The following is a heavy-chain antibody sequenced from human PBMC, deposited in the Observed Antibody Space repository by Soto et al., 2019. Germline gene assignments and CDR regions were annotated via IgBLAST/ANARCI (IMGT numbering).Heavy chain of an antibody. J-gene: IGHJ4*02. CDR1: GYSISSGYY. Sequence: PSETLSLTCTVSGYSISSGYYWGWVRQPPGKGLEWIGSIYHSGSTYYNPSLKSRVTISVDTSKNQFSLKLSSVTAADTAVYYCATNTVYWGQGTLVTVSS. V-gene: IGHV4-38-2*02. D-gene: IGHD2-8*02. CDR3: ATNTVY. CDR2: IYHSGST.